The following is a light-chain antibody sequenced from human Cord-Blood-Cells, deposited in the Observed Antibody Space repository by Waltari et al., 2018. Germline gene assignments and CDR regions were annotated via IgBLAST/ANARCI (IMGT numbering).Light chain of an antibody. V-gene: IGKV1-9*01. CDR1: QGISRY. Sequence: DIQLTQSSSFLAASVGYRVTTTRRASQGISRYLAWYQQKPGKAPKLLIYAASTLQSRVPSRFSGSGSGTEFTLTISSLQPEDFATYYCQQLNSYPLTFGGGTKVEIK. CDR3: QQLNSYPLT. J-gene: IGKJ4*01. CDR2: AAS.